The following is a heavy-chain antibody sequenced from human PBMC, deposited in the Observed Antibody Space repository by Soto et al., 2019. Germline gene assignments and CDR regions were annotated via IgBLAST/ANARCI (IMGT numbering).Heavy chain of an antibody. CDR3: AREAYRGFYFDY. J-gene: IGHJ4*02. V-gene: IGHV3-74*01. D-gene: IGHD3-16*01. CDR2: INSDGSRT. CDR1: GFTFTDYW. Sequence: GGSLRLSCAASGFTFTDYWTHWVRQAPGKGLVWVSRINSDGSRTSYADSVTGRFTISRDNAKNTLYLQMNSLRVEDTALYYCAREAYRGFYFDYWGQGTLVTVSS.